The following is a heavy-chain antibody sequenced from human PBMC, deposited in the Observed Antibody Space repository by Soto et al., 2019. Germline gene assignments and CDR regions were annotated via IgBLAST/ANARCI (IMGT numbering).Heavy chain of an antibody. V-gene: IGHV3-74*01. CDR3: ARDPSYYECYGDYRDPFYF. CDR1: GLNFGPFW. J-gene: IGHJ4*01. CDR2: INSDGSSI. Sequence: GGSVRISCAASGLNFGPFWMHWVRQTPGKELVWVSHINSDGSSISYADSVKGRFTISRDNAKNTLYLQMNSMRAEDTAVYYCARDPSYYECYGDYRDPFYFWGRRSLDPGSS. D-gene: IGHD4-17*01.